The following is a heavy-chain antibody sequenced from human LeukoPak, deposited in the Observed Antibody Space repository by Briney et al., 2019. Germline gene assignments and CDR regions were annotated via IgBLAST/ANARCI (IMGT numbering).Heavy chain of an antibody. CDR3: ARGLLEWLRLETYSFDY. D-gene: IGHD3-16*01. J-gene: IGHJ4*02. CDR1: GFTFSSYW. V-gene: IGHV3-74*01. CDR2: INSDGSST. Sequence: PGGSLRLSCAASGFTFSSYWMHWVRQAPGKGLVWVSRINSDGSSTSYADSVKGRFTISRDNAKNTLYLQMNSLRVDDTAIYYCARGLLEWLRLETYSFDYWGQGTLVTVSS.